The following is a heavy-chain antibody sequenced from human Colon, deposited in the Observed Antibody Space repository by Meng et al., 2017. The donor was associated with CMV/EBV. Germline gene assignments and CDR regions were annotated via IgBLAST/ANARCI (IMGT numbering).Heavy chain of an antibody. D-gene: IGHD5-18*01. CDR3: ARINTAGGFDY. CDR1: GYTFTSYG. J-gene: IGHJ4*02. CDR2: ISAYNGNT. Sequence: GESLKISCKASGYTFTSYGISWVRQAPGQGLEWMGWISAYNGNTNYAQKLQGRVTMTTDTSTSTAYMELRSLRSDDTAVYYCARINTAGGFDYWGQGTLVTVSS. V-gene: IGHV1-18*01.